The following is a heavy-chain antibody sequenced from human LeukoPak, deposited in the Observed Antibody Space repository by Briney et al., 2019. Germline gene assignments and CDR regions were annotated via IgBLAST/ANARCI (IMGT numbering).Heavy chain of an antibody. Sequence: GGSLRLSCVASGFTSGFNYSEFWMNWVRQAPGKGLEWVAYINQGGSEKYYVDSVRGRFTISRDDAKNSLYLQMNSLRAEDTAMYYCTRDHRSRPGEWFDPWGQGTLVTVSS. D-gene: IGHD6-6*01. CDR2: INQGGSEK. CDR1: GFTSGFNYSEFW. J-gene: IGHJ5*02. V-gene: IGHV3-7*01. CDR3: TRDHRSRPGEWFDP.